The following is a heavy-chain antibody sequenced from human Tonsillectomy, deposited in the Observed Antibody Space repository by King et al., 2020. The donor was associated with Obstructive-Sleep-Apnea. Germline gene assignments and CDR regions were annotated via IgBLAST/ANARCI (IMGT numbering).Heavy chain of an antibody. CDR3: AREVHGGFDY. CDR1: GFTFSHFA. CDR2: VSHDAINK. Sequence: QLVQSGGGVVQPGRSLRLSCAASGFTFSHFAMHWVRQTPGKGLEWVAIVSHDAINKYYADSVRGRFSVSRDSSENTLYLQMNSLRAEDTAVYYCAREVHGGFDYWGQGTLVTVSS. V-gene: IGHV3-30*04. D-gene: IGHD3-10*01. J-gene: IGHJ4*02.